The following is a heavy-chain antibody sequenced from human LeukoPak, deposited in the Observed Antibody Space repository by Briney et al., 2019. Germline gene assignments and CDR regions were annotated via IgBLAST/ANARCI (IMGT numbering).Heavy chain of an antibody. J-gene: IGHJ5*02. V-gene: IGHV3-30*02. Sequence: GGSLRPSCAASGFTFKSYAMHWVRQAPGKGLEWVAVIHYDGSNKYYVDSVKGRFTISRDNSKNTVHLQMNSLRSEDTAVYYCAKDYGNYYESGGLDRWGQGTLVTASS. CDR2: IHYDGSNK. CDR3: AKDYGNYYESGGLDR. CDR1: GFTFKSYA. D-gene: IGHD3-22*01.